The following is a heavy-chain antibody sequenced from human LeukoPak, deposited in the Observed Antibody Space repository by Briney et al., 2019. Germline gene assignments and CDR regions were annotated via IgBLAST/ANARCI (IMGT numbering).Heavy chain of an antibody. CDR1: GFTLSSYA. CDR3: ARDWRDYIWGSYRDL. CDR2: ISYHGSNS. J-gene: IGHJ5*02. Sequence: GGSLRLSCAASGFTLSSYAMHWVRQTPGKGLEWVAVISYHGSNSYYADSVKGRFTVSRDNSENMLYLQMNKLTVEDTAVYFCARDWRDYIWGSYRDLWGQGTLVSVSS. V-gene: IGHV3-30*04. D-gene: IGHD3-16*02.